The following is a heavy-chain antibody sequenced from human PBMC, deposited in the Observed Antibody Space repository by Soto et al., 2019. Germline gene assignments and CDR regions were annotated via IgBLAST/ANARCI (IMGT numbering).Heavy chain of an antibody. CDR2: IIPIFGTA. J-gene: IGHJ6*02. Sequence: GASVKVSCKASGGTFSSYAISWVRQAPGQGLEWMGGIIPIFGTANYAQKFQGRVTITADESTSTAYMELSSLRSEDTAVYYCARGSQFGYYDFWRGQDIYYYYGMDVWGQGTTATVSS. CDR3: ARGSQFGYYDFWRGQDIYYYYGMDV. D-gene: IGHD3-3*01. CDR1: GGTFSSYA. V-gene: IGHV1-69*13.